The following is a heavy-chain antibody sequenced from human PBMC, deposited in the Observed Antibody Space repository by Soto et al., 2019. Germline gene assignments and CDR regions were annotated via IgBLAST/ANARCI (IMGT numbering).Heavy chain of an antibody. D-gene: IGHD1-26*01. CDR3: ARLRWETENNWFDP. V-gene: IGHV4-30-4*01. J-gene: IGHJ5*02. Sequence: TLSLTCTVSCDSINSVDHYWSWIRQPPGKGLEWMGYIYHSGSTHYNPSLNSRLTISIDTSTNRFSLNLTSVTAADTAVYFCARLRWETENNWFDPWGQGALVTVSS. CDR2: IYHSGST. CDR1: CDSINSVDHY.